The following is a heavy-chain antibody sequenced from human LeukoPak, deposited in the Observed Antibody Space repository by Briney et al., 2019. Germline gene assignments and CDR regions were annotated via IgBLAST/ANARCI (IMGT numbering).Heavy chain of an antibody. Sequence: GGSLRLSCAVSGFTFSSYAMSWVRQAPGKGLEWVSGPEWVSGITASGGSTYYADSVKGRFTISGDDSKNTLYLQMNSLRAEDTAVYYCAKDWEAYCGGDCYSAFDSWGQGTPVTVSS. J-gene: IGHJ4*02. V-gene: IGHV3-23*01. D-gene: IGHD2-21*01. CDR1: GFTFSSYA. CDR3: AKDWEAYCGGDCYSAFDS. CDR2: ITASGGST.